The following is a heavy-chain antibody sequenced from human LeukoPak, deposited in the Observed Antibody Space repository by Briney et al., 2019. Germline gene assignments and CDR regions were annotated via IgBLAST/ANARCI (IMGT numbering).Heavy chain of an antibody. D-gene: IGHD6-13*01. V-gene: IGHV4-39*07. J-gene: IGHJ4*02. CDR3: ARVGQLAFDY. Sequence: SETLSLTCTVSGGSISSSTYYWGWIRQPPGKGLEWIGSIYYSGNTYYNPSLKSRVTISVDTSKNQFSLRLSSMTAADTAVYYCARVGQLAFDYWGQGTLVTVSS. CDR1: GGSISSSTYY. CDR2: IYYSGNT.